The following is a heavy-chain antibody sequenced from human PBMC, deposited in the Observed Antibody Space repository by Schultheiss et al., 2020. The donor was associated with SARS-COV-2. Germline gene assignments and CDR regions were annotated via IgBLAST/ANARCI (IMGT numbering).Heavy chain of an antibody. Sequence: GGSLRLSCEASEFTFSNYLMNCVRQAPGKGLEWVGRIRKRANSYTTEYAASVKGRFIIARGDAENSLYLQMNRLKTEDTAVNYCARSGPGESSGCDYWGQGTLVTVSS. CDR3: ARSGPGESSGCDY. J-gene: IGHJ4*02. V-gene: IGHV3-72*01. CDR1: EFTFSNYL. CDR2: IRKRANSYTT. D-gene: IGHD3-16*02.